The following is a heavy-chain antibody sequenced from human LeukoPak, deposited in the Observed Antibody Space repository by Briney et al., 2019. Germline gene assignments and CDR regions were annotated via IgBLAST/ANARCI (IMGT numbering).Heavy chain of an antibody. V-gene: IGHV3-15*01. Sequence: PGGSLRLSCAASGFTVSSNYMSWFRQAPVKVLEWVGFIRSKAYGGTTDYAAPVKGRFTISRDDSKNTLYLQMNSLKTEDTAVYYCTTDNYYDSSGTIYYFDYWGQGTLVTVSS. CDR3: TTDNYYDSSGTIYYFDY. D-gene: IGHD3-22*01. CDR2: IRSKAYGGTT. CDR1: GFTVSSNY. J-gene: IGHJ4*02.